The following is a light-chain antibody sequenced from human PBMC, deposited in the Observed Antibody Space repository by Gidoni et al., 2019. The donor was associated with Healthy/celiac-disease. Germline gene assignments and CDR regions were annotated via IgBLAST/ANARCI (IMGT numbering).Light chain of an antibody. CDR1: QSISSY. J-gene: IGKJ2*04. Sequence: GDRVTITCRASQSISSYLNWYQQKPGKAPKLLIYAASSLQSGVPSRFSGSGSGTDFTLTISSLQPEDFATYYCQQSYSTPCSFGQGTKLEIK. CDR3: QQSYSTPCS. CDR2: AAS. V-gene: IGKV1-39*01.